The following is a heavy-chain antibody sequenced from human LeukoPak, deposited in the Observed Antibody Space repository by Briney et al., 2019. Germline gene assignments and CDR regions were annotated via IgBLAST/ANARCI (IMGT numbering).Heavy chain of an antibody. Sequence: GSLRLSCEGSGFTFTAYWMSWVRQAPGQGLEWIGYIYYSGSTNYNPSLKSRVTISVDTSKNQFSLKLSSVTAADTAVYHCARDSSYGPYWYFDLWGRGTLVTVSS. J-gene: IGHJ2*01. CDR1: GFTFTAYW. CDR2: IYYSGST. D-gene: IGHD3-10*01. CDR3: ARDSSYGPYWYFDL. V-gene: IGHV4-59*01.